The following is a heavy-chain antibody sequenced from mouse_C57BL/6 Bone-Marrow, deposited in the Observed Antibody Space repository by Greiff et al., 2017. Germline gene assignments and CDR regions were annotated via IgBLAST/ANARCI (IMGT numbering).Heavy chain of an antibody. J-gene: IGHJ1*03. V-gene: IGHV14-4*01. Sequence: EVQLLESGAELVRPGASVKLSCTASGFNINDDYMPWVKQRPEQGLEWIGWIDPGNGDIEYASKLQGKATITADTSSNTAYLQLSSLTSEDTAVYYCTPYYYGSSYGYFDVWGTGTTVTVSS. CDR2: IDPGNGDI. D-gene: IGHD1-1*01. CDR3: TPYYYGSSYGYFDV. CDR1: GFNINDDY.